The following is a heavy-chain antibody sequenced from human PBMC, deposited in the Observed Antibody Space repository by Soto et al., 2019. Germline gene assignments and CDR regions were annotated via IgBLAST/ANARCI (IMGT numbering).Heavy chain of an antibody. CDR2: FDPEDGET. J-gene: IGHJ6*03. CDR1: GYTLTEFS. V-gene: IGHV1-24*01. Sequence: ASVKVSCKVSGYTLTEFSMHWVRPAPGKGLEWMGGFDPEDGETIYAQKFQGRVTMTEDTSTDTAYMELSSLRSEDTAVYYCATLTTVTTFYYYYYYMDVWGKGTTVTVSS. CDR3: ATLTTVTTFYYYYYYMDV. D-gene: IGHD4-17*01.